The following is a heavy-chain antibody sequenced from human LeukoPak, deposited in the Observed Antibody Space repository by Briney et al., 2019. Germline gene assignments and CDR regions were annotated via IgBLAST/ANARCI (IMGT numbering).Heavy chain of an antibody. J-gene: IGHJ5*02. D-gene: IGHD3-3*01. CDR2: INPNSGGT. V-gene: IGHV1-2*02. CDR3: ATALRRLKDYDFWSGYVVGWFDP. Sequence: ASVKVSCKASGYTFTGYYMHWVRQAPGQGLEWMGWINPNSGGTNYAQKFQGRVTMTRDTSISTAYMELSRLRSDDTAVYYCATALRRLKDYDFWSGYVVGWFDPWGQGTLVTVSS. CDR1: GYTFTGYY.